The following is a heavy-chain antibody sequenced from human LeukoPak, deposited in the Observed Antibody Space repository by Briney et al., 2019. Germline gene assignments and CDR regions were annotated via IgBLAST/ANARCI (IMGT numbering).Heavy chain of an antibody. J-gene: IGHJ4*02. Sequence: PSETLSLTCTVSGGSISSYYWSWLRQPPEKGLEWIGYIYYSGSTNYNPSLKSRVTIAVDTSKNQFSLKLSSVTAADTAVYYCARGSTDLDYWGQGTLVTVSS. CDR2: IYYSGST. CDR3: ARGSTDLDY. CDR1: GGSISSYY. V-gene: IGHV4-59*01.